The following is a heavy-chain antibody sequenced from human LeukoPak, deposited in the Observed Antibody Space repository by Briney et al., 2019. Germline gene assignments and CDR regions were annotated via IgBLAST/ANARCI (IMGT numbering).Heavy chain of an antibody. D-gene: IGHD1-1*01. J-gene: IGHJ6*03. V-gene: IGHV4-30-2*01. CDR1: GGSISSGGYY. CDR2: IYHSGST. Sequence: PSETLSLTCTVSGGSISSGGYYWSWIRQPPGKGLEWIGYIYHSGSTYYNPPLKSRVTISVDRSKNQFSLKLSSVTAADTAVHYCARLEPEGYYYYYMDVWGKGTTVTVSS. CDR3: ARLEPEGYYYYYMDV.